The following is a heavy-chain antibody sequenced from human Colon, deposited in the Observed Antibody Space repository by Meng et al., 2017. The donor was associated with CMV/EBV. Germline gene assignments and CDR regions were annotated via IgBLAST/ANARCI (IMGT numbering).Heavy chain of an antibody. D-gene: IGHD3-22*01. V-gene: IGHV3-33*06. J-gene: IGHJ6*02. CDR3: AKAYYYDSSGYNWVYYYYGMDV. CDR2: IWYDGSNK. Sequence: GGSLRLSCAAFGFTFSSYGMHWVRQAPGKGLEWVAVIWYDGSNKYYADSVRGRFTISRDNSKNTLYLQMNSLRAEDTAVYYCAKAYYYDSSGYNWVYYYYGMDVWGQGTTVTVSS. CDR1: GFTFSSYG.